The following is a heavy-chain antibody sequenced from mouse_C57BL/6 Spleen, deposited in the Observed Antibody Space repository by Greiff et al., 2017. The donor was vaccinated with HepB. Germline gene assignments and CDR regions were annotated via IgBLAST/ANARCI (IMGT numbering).Heavy chain of an antibody. J-gene: IGHJ3*01. V-gene: IGHV1-26*01. Sequence: EVQLQQSGPELVKPGASVKISCKASGYTFTDYYMNWVKQSHGKSLEWIGDINPNNGGTSYNQKFKGKATLTVDKYSSTAYRELRRLTSADSAVYYCAREYYGSEAYWGQGTLVTVSA. CDR3: AREYYGSEAY. CDR1: GYTFTDYY. CDR2: INPNNGGT. D-gene: IGHD1-1*01.